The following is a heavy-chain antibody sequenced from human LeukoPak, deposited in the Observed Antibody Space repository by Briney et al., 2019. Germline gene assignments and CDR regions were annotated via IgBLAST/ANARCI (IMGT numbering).Heavy chain of an antibody. CDR3: AKDTLGEVPAAPFDY. J-gene: IGHJ4*02. D-gene: IGHD2-2*01. Sequence: PGGSLRLSCAASGFTFSNAWMSWVRQAPGKGLEWVGRIKSTSDGGTIDYAAPVKGRFTISRDDSKNTLYLQMSSLRAEDTAVYYCAKDTLGEVPAAPFDYWGRGTLVTVSS. CDR1: GFTFSNAW. V-gene: IGHV3-15*01. CDR2: IKSTSDGGTI.